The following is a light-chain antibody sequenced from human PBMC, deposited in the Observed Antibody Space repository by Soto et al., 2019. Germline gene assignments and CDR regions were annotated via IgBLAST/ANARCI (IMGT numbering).Light chain of an antibody. CDR2: GAS. V-gene: IGKV3D-15*01. CDR1: QSLGSD. CDR3: QRYNNWWT. Sequence: EIVMAQSPGTLSLSPGDTATLSCRASQSLGSDLAWYQQKPGQAPRLLIYGASSRATGVPDRFSGSGSGTDFTLTIGRLEPEEFAVDDCQRYNNWWTFGGGTKVDIK. J-gene: IGKJ4*02.